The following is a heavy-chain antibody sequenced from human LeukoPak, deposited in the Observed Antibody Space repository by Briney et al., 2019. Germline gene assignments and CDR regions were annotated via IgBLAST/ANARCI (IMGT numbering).Heavy chain of an antibody. J-gene: IGHJ6*03. CDR2: LNQDGSEK. Sequence: PGGSLRLSCAASGLTFSSYWMSWVRQTPGKGLEWVANLNQDGSEKHYVDSAKGRFTISRDNAKNSLYLQMNSLRGEDTSVYYSTKLTRGYYYYMDVWGKGTTVTVSS. V-gene: IGHV3-7*01. D-gene: IGHD3-10*01. CDR3: TKLTRGYYYYMDV. CDR1: GLTFSSYW.